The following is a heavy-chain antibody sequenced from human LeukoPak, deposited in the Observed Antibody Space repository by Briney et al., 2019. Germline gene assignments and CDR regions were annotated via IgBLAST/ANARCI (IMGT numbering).Heavy chain of an antibody. CDR3: ARGEFPYYFDY. J-gene: IGHJ4*02. CDR1: GGSISSGSYY. V-gene: IGHV4-61*02. D-gene: IGHD3-10*01. CDR2: IYTSGST. Sequence: SQTLSLTCTVSGGSISSGSYYWSWIRQPAGKGLEWIGRIYTSGSTNYNPSLKSRVTISVDTSKNQFSLKLSSVTAADTAVYYCARGEFPYYFDYWGQGTLVTVSS.